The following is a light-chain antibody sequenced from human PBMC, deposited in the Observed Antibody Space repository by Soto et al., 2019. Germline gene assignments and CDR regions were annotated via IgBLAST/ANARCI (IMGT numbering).Light chain of an antibody. Sequence: EIVMTQSPANLSVSPGERATLSCRASQSVSNNLAWYQQKPGQAPRLLIYGASTRATGIPARFIGSGSGTKFTLTISSLQSEDFAVYYCQQSDNWPPVTFGQGTKVEIK. CDR1: QSVSNN. V-gene: IGKV3-15*01. CDR3: QQSDNWPPVT. J-gene: IGKJ1*01. CDR2: GAS.